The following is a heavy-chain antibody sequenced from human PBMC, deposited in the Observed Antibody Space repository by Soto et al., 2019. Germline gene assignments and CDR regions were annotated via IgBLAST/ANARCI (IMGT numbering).Heavy chain of an antibody. D-gene: IGHD3-22*01. J-gene: IGHJ4*02. CDR3: ARAPYYYDSSGYYRVYFDY. CDR2: IYYSGST. Sequence: PSETLSLTCTVSGGSISSCYWSWIRQPPGKGLEWIGYIYYSGSTNYNPSLKSRVTISVDTSKNQFSLKLSSVTAADTAVYYCARAPYYYDSSGYYRVYFDYWGQGTLVTVS. CDR1: GGSISSCY. V-gene: IGHV4-59*01.